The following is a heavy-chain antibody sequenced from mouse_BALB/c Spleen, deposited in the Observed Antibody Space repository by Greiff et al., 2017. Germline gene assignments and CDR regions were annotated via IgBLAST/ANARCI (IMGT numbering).Heavy chain of an antibody. CDR3: ARPSYDGPMDY. Sequence: EVKVVESGGGLVQPGGSLKLSCAASGFTFSSYTMSWVRQTPEKRLEWVAYISNGGGSTYYPDTVKGRFTISRDNAKNTLYLHMSSLKSEDTAMYYCARPSYDGPMDYWGQGTSVTVSS. J-gene: IGHJ4*01. V-gene: IGHV5-12-2*01. CDR1: GFTFSSYT. CDR2: ISNGGGST. D-gene: IGHD2-3*01.